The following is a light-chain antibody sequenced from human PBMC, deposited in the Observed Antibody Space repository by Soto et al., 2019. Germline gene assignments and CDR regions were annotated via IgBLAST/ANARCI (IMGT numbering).Light chain of an antibody. Sequence: TQSPATLSVSPGERATLTCRASQSVSSSLAWYQQKPGQAPRLLIYGASTRATGIPARFSGSRSGTEFTLTISSLQSEDFAVYYCQQYNNWPLYTFGQGTKLEIK. J-gene: IGKJ2*01. V-gene: IGKV3-15*01. CDR2: GAS. CDR3: QQYNNWPLYT. CDR1: QSVSSS.